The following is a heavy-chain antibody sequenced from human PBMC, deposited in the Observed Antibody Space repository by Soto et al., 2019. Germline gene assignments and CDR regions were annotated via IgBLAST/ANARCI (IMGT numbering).Heavy chain of an antibody. CDR2: ISAYNGNT. CDR3: ARDLPVLLWFGEQTYYYYGMDV. Sequence: QVQLVQSGAEVKKPGASVKVSCKASGYTFTSYGISWVRQAPGQGLEWMGWISAYNGNTNYAQKLQXXXTMTTDTSTSXXYXEXXSLRSDDTAVYYCARDLPVLLWFGEQTYYYYGMDVWGQGTTVTVSS. J-gene: IGHJ6*02. CDR1: GYTFTSYG. V-gene: IGHV1-18*01. D-gene: IGHD3-10*01.